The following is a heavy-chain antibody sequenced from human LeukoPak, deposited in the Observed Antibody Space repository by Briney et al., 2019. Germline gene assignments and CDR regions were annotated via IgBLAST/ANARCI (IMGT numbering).Heavy chain of an antibody. V-gene: IGHV3-48*01. J-gene: IGHJ4*02. Sequence: GGSLRLSCATSGFTFSDYNMNWVRQAPGKGLEWLSYITSLSNTIYYADSVKGRFTISRDNSKSTLYLQMNSLRGEDTAVYFCTEDIPGTPFNYWGQGTLVTVSS. CDR1: GFTFSDYN. D-gene: IGHD1-20*01. CDR3: TEDIPGTPFNY. CDR2: ITSLSNTI.